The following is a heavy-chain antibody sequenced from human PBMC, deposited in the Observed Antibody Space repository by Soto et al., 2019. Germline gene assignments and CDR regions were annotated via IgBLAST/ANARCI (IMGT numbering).Heavy chain of an antibody. CDR3: ARQYYYDRSGYYSDAIDI. D-gene: IGHD3-22*01. J-gene: IGHJ3*02. CDR1: GYSFTSYW. V-gene: IGHV5-51*01. Sequence: GESLKISCKGSGYSFTSYWIGWVRQMPGKGLGGMGIIYPGDSDTRYSPSFQGQVTISADKSISTAYLQWSSLKASDTAMYYCARQYYYDRSGYYSDAIDIWGQGTMVTVSS. CDR2: IYPGDSDT.